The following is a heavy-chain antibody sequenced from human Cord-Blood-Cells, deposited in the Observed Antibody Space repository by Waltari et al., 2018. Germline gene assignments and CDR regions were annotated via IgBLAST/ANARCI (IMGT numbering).Heavy chain of an antibody. J-gene: IGHJ3*02. V-gene: IGHV3-74*01. D-gene: IGHD2-2*02. CDR3: ASRYCSSTSCYIDAFDI. CDR2: INSDGSST. Sequence: EVQLVESGGGLVQPGGSLRLSCAASGFTFSSYWMPWVRQAPGKGLVWVSLINSDGSSTSYADSVKGRFTISRDNAKNTLYRQMNSLRAEDTAVYYCASRYCSSTSCYIDAFDIWGQGTMVTVSS. CDR1: GFTFSSYW.